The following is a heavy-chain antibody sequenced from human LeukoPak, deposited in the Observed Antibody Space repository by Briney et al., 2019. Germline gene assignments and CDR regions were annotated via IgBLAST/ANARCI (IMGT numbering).Heavy chain of an antibody. CDR1: GGSISSGGYY. D-gene: IGHD6-19*01. V-gene: IGHV4-31*03. Sequence: SETLSLTCTVSGGSISSGGYYWRWIRQHPGKGLEWIGYIYYSGSTYYNPSLKSRVTISVDTSKNQFSLKLSSVTAADTAVYYCARIAVAPIYYFDYWGQGTLVTVSS. CDR2: IYYSGST. CDR3: ARIAVAPIYYFDY. J-gene: IGHJ4*02.